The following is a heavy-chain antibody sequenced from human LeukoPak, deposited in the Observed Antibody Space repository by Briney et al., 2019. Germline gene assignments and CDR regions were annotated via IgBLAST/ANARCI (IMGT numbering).Heavy chain of an antibody. V-gene: IGHV4-59*01. CDR2: IYYSGST. Sequence: PSETLSLTCTVSGGSISSYYWSWIRQPPGKRLEWIGYIYYSGSTNYNPSLKSRVTISVDKSKNQFSLKLSSVTAADTAVYYCARHFRYGDYARDYWGQGTLVTVSS. J-gene: IGHJ4*02. CDR1: GGSISSYY. D-gene: IGHD4-17*01. CDR3: ARHFRYGDYARDY.